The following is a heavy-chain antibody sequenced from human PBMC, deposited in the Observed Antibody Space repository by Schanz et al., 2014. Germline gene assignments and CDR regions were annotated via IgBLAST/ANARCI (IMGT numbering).Heavy chain of an antibody. Sequence: EVQLVESGGGLVKPGGSLRLSCAASGFTLSSYSMNWVRQAPGKGLEWVSSISSSSSCIYYADSVKGRFTISRDNAKNSLYLQMNSLRAEDTAVYDCAKQIHYDILTVTRNWGQGTLVTVSS. CDR3: AKQIHYDILTVTRN. V-gene: IGHV3-21*04. CDR1: GFTLSSYS. D-gene: IGHD3-9*01. CDR2: ISSSSSCI. J-gene: IGHJ4*02.